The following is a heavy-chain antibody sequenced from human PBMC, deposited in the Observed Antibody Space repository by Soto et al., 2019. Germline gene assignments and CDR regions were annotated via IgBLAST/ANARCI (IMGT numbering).Heavy chain of an antibody. CDR1: GFTFGDHY. Sequence: GGSLRLSCAVSGFTFGDHYIDWVRQAPGKGLEWVSVFYSGGSTYYADSVKGRFTISRDNSKNTLYLQMNSLRAEDTAVYYCARGPDNYPHSWGQGTLVTVSS. CDR3: ARGPDNYPHS. D-gene: IGHD1-1*01. J-gene: IGHJ5*02. CDR2: FYSGGST. V-gene: IGHV3-53*01.